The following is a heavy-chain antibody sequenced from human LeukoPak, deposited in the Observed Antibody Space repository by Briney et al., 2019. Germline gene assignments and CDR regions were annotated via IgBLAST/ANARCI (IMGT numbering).Heavy chain of an antibody. Sequence: PSGTLSLTCAVYGGSLSSYYWRWIRQPPGKGLEWIGEINHSGSTNYNPSLKSRVTISVDTSKNQFSLKLSSVTAADTAVYYCARVLPYDFWSGYYTGTFDYWGQGTLVTVSS. CDR3: ARVLPYDFWSGYYTGTFDY. D-gene: IGHD3-3*01. CDR1: GGSLSSYY. V-gene: IGHV4-34*01. CDR2: INHSGST. J-gene: IGHJ4*02.